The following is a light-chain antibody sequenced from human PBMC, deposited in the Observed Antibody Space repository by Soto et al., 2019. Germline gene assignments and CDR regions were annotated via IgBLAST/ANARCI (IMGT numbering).Light chain of an antibody. Sequence: QSALTQPASVSGSPGQSITISCTVTSSDVGSDYLVSWYQQHPGTAPKLIIYEGTKRPSGVSDRFSGSRSGNTASLTISGLQTEDEGDYFCYSYGDFSTSWVFGGGTKLTVL. CDR1: SSDVGSDYL. J-gene: IGLJ3*02. V-gene: IGLV2-23*01. CDR3: YSYGDFSTSWV. CDR2: EGT.